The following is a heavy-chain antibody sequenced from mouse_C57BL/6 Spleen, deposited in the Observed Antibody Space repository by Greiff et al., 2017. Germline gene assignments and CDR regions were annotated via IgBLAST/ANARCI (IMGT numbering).Heavy chain of an antibody. J-gene: IGHJ2*01. CDR3: TRDKWFPDY. D-gene: IGHD2-2*01. CDR1: GFTFSSYA. CDR2: ISSGGDYI. Sequence: EVKLVESGEGLVKPGGSLKLSCAASGFTFSSYAMSWVRQTPEKRLEWVAYISSGGDYIYYADPVKGRFTISRDNARNTLYLQMSSLKSEDTAMYYCTRDKWFPDYWGQGTTLTVSS. V-gene: IGHV5-9-1*02.